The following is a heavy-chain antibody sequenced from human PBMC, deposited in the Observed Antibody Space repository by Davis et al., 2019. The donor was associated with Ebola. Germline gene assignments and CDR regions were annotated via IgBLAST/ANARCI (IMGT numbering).Heavy chain of an antibody. CDR3: AKGRYTVTTGPDY. V-gene: IGHV3-30*18. J-gene: IGHJ4*02. Sequence: PGGSLRLSCAASGFTFSSYGMHWVRQAPGKGLEWVAVISYDGSNKYYADSVKGRFTISRDNAKNSLYLQMNSLRAEDTALYYCAKGRYTVTTGPDYWGQGTLVTVSS. CDR1: GFTFSSYG. D-gene: IGHD4-17*01. CDR2: ISYDGSNK.